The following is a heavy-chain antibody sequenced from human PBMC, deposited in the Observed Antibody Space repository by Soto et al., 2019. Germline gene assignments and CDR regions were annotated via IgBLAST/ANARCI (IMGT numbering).Heavy chain of an antibody. CDR3: VGDQYYSDY. V-gene: IGHV3-30*03. Sequence: QVQLVESGGGVVQPGRSLRLSCAASGFPFTSYGMHWVREGPDKGLEWVAIISYDGSDKYYADSVKGRFTISRDNSKNTWYLHMNSLRPEDTALYYCVGDQYYSDYRGQGTLVIVSS. J-gene: IGHJ4*02. D-gene: IGHD3-10*01. CDR1: GFPFTSYG. CDR2: ISYDGSDK.